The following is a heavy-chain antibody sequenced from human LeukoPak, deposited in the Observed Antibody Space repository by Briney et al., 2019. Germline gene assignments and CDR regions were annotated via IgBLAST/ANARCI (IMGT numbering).Heavy chain of an antibody. J-gene: IGHJ4*02. D-gene: IGHD4-17*01. CDR3: AKLLDGDYGSVYFDY. Sequence: PGRSLRLSCAASGFTFSSYGMHWVRQAPGKGLEWVAVISYDGSNKYYADSVKGRFTISRDNSKNTLYLQMNSLRAEDTAVYYCAKLLDGDYGSVYFDYWGQGTLVTVSS. CDR1: GFTFSSYG. V-gene: IGHV3-30*18. CDR2: ISYDGSNK.